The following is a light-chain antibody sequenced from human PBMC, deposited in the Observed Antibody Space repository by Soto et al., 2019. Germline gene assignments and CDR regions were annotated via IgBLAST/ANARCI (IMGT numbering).Light chain of an antibody. CDR3: AAWDDSLNGHV. Sequence: QSVLTQPPSASGTPGQRVTISCSGNSSNIGTNPVNWYQQLPGTAPKLLIYTNYQRPSGVPDRFSGSKSGTSASLAISGLQSEDEADYYCAAWDDSLNGHVFGTGTKVT. V-gene: IGLV1-44*01. CDR2: TNY. CDR1: SSNIGTNP. J-gene: IGLJ1*01.